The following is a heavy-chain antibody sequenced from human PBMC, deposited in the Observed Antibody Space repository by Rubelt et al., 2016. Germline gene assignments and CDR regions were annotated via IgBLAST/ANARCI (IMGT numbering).Heavy chain of an antibody. CDR3: TRGASSAAPSYYYGLDV. V-gene: IGHV3-72*01. CDR2: IRDRANSYTT. Sequence: EVQLLESGGGLVQPGGSLRLSCTASGFTFSSNAMSWVRQAPGKGPEWVGRIRDRANSYTTEYAPSVKGKFTISRDASESSLYLQMNSLKIEDTAVYYCTRGASSAAPSYYYGLDVWGQGTTVTVSS. D-gene: IGHD6-25*01. CDR1: GFTFSSNA. J-gene: IGHJ6*02.